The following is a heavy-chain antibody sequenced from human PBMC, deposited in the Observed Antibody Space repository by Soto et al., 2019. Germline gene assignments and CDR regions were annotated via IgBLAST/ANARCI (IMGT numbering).Heavy chain of an antibody. CDR2: ISISSCYI. CDR1: GFTFSSYS. Sequence: PGGSLRLSCAASGFTFSSYSMNWVRQAPGKVLYWVSFISISSCYIYYADSVKGRFTISRDNARNSLYLQLNSLRAEDTAVYYCARDSRIAVADAFDIWGQGTLVTVSS. V-gene: IGHV3-21*01. CDR3: ARDSRIAVADAFDI. D-gene: IGHD6-19*01. J-gene: IGHJ3*02.